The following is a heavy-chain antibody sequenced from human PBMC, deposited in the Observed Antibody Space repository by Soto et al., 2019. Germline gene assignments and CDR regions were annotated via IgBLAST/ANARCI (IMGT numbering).Heavy chain of an antibody. CDR3: AHXSSGWYGMDV. CDR2: IYWDDDK. CDR1: GFSXTTRGXX. Sequence: QITLKESGPTLVKPTQTLXXXXXXXGFSXTTRGXXVAWXXQPPGKALEWLALIYWDDDKRYSPSLKSRLTITKDTSKNQVVLTMTNMDPVDTATYYCAHXSSGWYGMDVWGQGTTVTVSS. V-gene: IGHV2-5*02. D-gene: IGHD6-19*01. J-gene: IGHJ6*02.